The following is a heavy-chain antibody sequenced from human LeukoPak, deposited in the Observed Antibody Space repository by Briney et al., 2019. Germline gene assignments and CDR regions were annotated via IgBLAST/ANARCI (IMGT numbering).Heavy chain of an antibody. V-gene: IGHV4-34*01. J-gene: IGHJ4*02. CDR1: GGSFSGYY. D-gene: IGHD5-18*01. Sequence: KPSETLSLTCAVYGGSFSGYYWSWIRQPPGKGLGWIGEINHSGSTNYNPSLKSRVTISVDTSKNQFSLKLSSVTAADTAVYYCARRGYSYGYRPYYFDYWGQGTLVTVSS. CDR3: ARRGYSYGYRPYYFDY. CDR2: INHSGST.